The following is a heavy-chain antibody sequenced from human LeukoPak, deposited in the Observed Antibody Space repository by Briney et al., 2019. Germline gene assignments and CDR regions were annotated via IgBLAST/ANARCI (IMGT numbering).Heavy chain of an antibody. CDR1: GGTFSSYA. Sequence: ASVKVSCKASGGTFSSYAISWVRQAPGQGLEWMGGIIPIFGTANYAQKFQGRVTMTRDTSTSTVYMELSSLRSEDTAVYYCARLGDDYYDSSGYDYWGQGTLVTVSS. CDR2: IIPIFGTA. V-gene: IGHV1-69*05. D-gene: IGHD3-22*01. CDR3: ARLGDDYYDSSGYDY. J-gene: IGHJ4*02.